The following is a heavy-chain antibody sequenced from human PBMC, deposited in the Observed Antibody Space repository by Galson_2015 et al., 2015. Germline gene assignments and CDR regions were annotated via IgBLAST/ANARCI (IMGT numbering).Heavy chain of an antibody. D-gene: IGHD1-26*01. CDR2: ISWDGGST. CDR3: ARYSGYAGFGY. CDR1: GFAFDDYP. Sequence: SLRLSCAASGFAFDDYPMHWARQAPGKGLEWVSLISWDGGSTSYADSVKGRFTISRDNSKNSLYLQMDSLRDEDTAVYYCARYSGYAGFGYWGQGTLATVSS. V-gene: IGHV3-43*01. J-gene: IGHJ4*02.